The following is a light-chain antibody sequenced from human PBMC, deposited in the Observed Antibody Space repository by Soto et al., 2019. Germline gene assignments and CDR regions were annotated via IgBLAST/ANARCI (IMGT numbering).Light chain of an antibody. CDR2: DAS. J-gene: IGKJ5*01. CDR1: QSVSSY. Sequence: EIVLTQSPATLSLSPGERATLSCRASQSVSSYLGWYQQRPGQTPRLPIYDASNRATGIPARFSGSGSGTEFTLTISSLEPEDFAVYYCQQRKNWPPITFGQGTRLEIK. V-gene: IGKV3-11*01. CDR3: QQRKNWPPIT.